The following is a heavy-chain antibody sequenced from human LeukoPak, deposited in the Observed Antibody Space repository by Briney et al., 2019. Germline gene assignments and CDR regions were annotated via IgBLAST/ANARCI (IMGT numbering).Heavy chain of an antibody. V-gene: IGHV5-51*01. CDR1: GYSFTSCW. Sequence: GESLKISCKGSGYSFTSCWIGWVRQMPGKGLEWMGIIYPGDSDTRYSPSFQGQVTISADKSISTAYLQWSSLKASDTAMYYCARSTGELRNGYYYYYGMDVWGQGTTVTVSS. CDR2: IYPGDSDT. J-gene: IGHJ6*02. CDR3: ARSTGELRNGYYYYYGMDV. D-gene: IGHD1-26*01.